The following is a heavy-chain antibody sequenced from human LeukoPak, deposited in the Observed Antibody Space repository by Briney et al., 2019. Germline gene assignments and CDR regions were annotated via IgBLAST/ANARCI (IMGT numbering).Heavy chain of an antibody. CDR2: ISAGGYPI. CDR3: VMTAGPPTDH. V-gene: IGHV3-11*04. CDR1: GFTFNDYY. Sequence: GGSLRLSCTGSGFTFNDYYMSWVRQAPGKGLEWLSFISAGGYPIYYADSVRGRFTISRDTAKNSLYLQMNSLRVEDTAVYYCVMTAGPPTDHWGQGALVTISS. J-gene: IGHJ4*01.